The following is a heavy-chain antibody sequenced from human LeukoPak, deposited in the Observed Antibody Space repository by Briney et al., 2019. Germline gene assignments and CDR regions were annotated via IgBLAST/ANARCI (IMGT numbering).Heavy chain of an antibody. CDR3: ARESVYYDSSGWFDY. CDR1: GGSFSRYY. V-gene: IGHV4-34*01. CDR2: INHSGST. D-gene: IGHD3-22*01. J-gene: IGHJ4*02. Sequence: PSETLSLTCGVYGGSFSRYYWTWIRQPPGKGLEWIGEINHSGSTNYNPSLKSRVTMSLDTSEKQISLKLSSVTAADTALYYCARESVYYDSSGWFDYWGQGALVTVSS.